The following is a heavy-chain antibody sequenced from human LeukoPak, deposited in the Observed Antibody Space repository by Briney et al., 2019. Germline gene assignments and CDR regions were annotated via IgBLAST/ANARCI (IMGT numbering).Heavy chain of an antibody. V-gene: IGHV3-11*01. J-gene: IGHJ5*02. CDR2: ISSSGSTI. CDR1: GFTFSDYY. D-gene: IGHD2-15*01. Sequence: GGSLRLSCAASGFTFSDYYMSWIRQAPGKGLEWVSYISSSGSTIYYADSVKGRFTISRDNAKNSLYLQMNSLRAEDTAVYYCARDEGYCSGGSCFTHTNWFDPWGQGTLVTVSS. CDR3: ARDEGYCSGGSCFTHTNWFDP.